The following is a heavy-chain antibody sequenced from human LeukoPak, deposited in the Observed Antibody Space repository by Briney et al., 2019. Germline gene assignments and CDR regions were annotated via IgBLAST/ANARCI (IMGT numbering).Heavy chain of an antibody. D-gene: IGHD3-10*01. CDR3: AKVKSLLWFGELPLDY. V-gene: IGHV3-23*01. CDR1: GFTFSSYA. Sequence: PGGSLRLSCAASGFTFSSYAMSWVRQAPGKGLEWVSAISGSGGSTYYADSVKGRFTISRDNSKNTLYLQMNSLRAEDTAVYYCAKVKSLLWFGELPLDYWGQGTLVTVSS. J-gene: IGHJ4*02. CDR2: ISGSGGST.